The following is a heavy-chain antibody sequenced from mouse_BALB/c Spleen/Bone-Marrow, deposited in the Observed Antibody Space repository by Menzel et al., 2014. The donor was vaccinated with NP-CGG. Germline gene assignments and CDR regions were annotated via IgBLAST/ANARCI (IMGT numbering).Heavy chain of an antibody. J-gene: IGHJ1*01. V-gene: IGHV1-63*02. Sequence: VKLVESGAELVRPGTSVKISCKASGYTFTNCWLGWVKQRPGHGLEWIGDIYPGGGYTNYNEKFKGKATLTADTSSSTAYMQLSSLTSEDSAVYFCAREVRRYFDVWGAGTTVTVSS. CDR1: GYTFTNCW. D-gene: IGHD2-14*01. CDR2: IYPGGGYT. CDR3: AREVRRYFDV.